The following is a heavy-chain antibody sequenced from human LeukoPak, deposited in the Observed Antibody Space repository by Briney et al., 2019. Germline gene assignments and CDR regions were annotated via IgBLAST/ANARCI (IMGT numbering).Heavy chain of an antibody. Sequence: SETLSLTCAVSGGSISSSNWWSWVRQPPGKGLEWIGEIYHSGSTNYNPSLKSRVTISVDKSKNQFSLKLSSVTAADTAVYYCARIHTAMVTWYFDYWGQGTLVTVSS. CDR3: ARIHTAMVTWYFDY. J-gene: IGHJ4*02. V-gene: IGHV4-4*02. CDR2: IYHSGST. D-gene: IGHD5-18*01. CDR1: GGSISSSNW.